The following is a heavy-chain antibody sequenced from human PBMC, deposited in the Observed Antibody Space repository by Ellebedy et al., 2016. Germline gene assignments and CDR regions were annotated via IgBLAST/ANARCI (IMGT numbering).Heavy chain of an antibody. CDR2: FDPEDGET. CDR1: GYTLTELS. CDR3: ATGVKGYYYYYMDV. J-gene: IGHJ6*03. Sequence: ASVKVSCXVSGYTLTELSMHWVRQAPGKGLEWMGGFDPEDGETIYAQKFQGRVTMTEDTSTDTAYMELSSLRSEDTAVYYCATGVKGYYYYYMDVWGKGTTVTVSS. V-gene: IGHV1-24*01.